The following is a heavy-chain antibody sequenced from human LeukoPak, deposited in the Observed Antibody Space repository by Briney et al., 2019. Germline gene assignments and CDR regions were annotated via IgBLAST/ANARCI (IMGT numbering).Heavy chain of an antibody. Sequence: SETLSLTCAVYGGSFSGYYWSWVRQSPGKGLEWVGEINHSGSTNSNPSLKSRVPISVDTSKNLFSLKLSSVTAADTAVYYCARGSRLTGAFDIWGQGTMVTVSS. CDR1: GGSFSGYY. CDR2: INHSGST. CDR3: ARGSRLTGAFDI. V-gene: IGHV4-34*01. D-gene: IGHD3-9*01. J-gene: IGHJ3*02.